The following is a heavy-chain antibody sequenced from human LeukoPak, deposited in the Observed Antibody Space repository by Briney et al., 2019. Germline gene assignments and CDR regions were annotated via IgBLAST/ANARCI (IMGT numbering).Heavy chain of an antibody. J-gene: IGHJ4*02. D-gene: IGHD5-12*01. CDR2: IWYDGSNK. CDR3: AKDIRGYSGYDDY. V-gene: IGHV3-33*06. CDR1: GFTFSSYG. Sequence: GGSLRLSCAASGFTFSSYGMHWVRQAPGKGLEWVAVIWYDGSNKYYADSVKGRFTISRDNSKNTLYLQMNSLRAEDTAVYYCAKDIRGYSGYDDYWGQGTLVTVSS.